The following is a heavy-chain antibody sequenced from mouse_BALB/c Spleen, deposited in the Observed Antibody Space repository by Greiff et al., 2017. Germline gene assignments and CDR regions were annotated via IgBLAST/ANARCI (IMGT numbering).Heavy chain of an antibody. CDR3: AREDDGYYWYFDV. J-gene: IGHJ1*01. D-gene: IGHD2-3*01. CDR1: GFTFSSYA. Sequence: EVQLVESGGGLVQPGGSLKLSCAASGFTFSSYAMSWVRQTPEKRLEWVASISSGGSTYYPDSVKGRFTISRDNARNILYLQMSSLRSEDTAMYYCAREDDGYYWYFDVWGAGTTVTVSS. CDR2: ISSGGST. V-gene: IGHV5-6-5*01.